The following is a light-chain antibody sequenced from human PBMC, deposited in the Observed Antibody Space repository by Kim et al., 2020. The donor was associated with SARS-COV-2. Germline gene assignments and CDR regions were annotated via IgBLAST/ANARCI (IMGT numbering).Light chain of an antibody. CDR2: GRN. Sequence: ALGQTGRIKGQGDSLRNYYACWYQQKPRQAPVVVIYGRNDRPSGIPDRFSGSNSGNTASLTITGAQAEDEADYYCNSRDSSGNHLVFGGGTQLTVL. J-gene: IGLJ3*02. CDR1: SLRNYY. CDR3: NSRDSSGNHLV. V-gene: IGLV3-19*01.